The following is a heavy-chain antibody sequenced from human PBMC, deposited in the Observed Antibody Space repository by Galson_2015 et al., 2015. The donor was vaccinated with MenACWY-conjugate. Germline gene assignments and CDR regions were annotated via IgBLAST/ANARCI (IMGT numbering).Heavy chain of an antibody. V-gene: IGHV5-51*01. Sequence: QSGAEVTKPGESLQISCMGSGSDFTNYWLGWVRQLPGKGLEWVAIIYPGNSDTKYSPSFQGQVTISTDKSISTAYLRWRSLKASDTAMYYCARSSLVYYYGSGLDYRCQGTLLTVSS. CDR2: IYPGNSDT. D-gene: IGHD3-10*01. CDR3: ARSSLVYYYGSGLDY. J-gene: IGHJ4*02. CDR1: GSDFTNYW.